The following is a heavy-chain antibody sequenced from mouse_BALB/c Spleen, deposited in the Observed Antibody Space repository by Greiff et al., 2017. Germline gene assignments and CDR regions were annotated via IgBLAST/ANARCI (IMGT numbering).Heavy chain of an antibody. CDR1: GFNIKDTY. CDR3: ARLLRYYFDY. J-gene: IGHJ2*01. V-gene: IGHV14-3*02. D-gene: IGHD1-1*01. CDR2: IDPANGNT. Sequence: DVHLVESGAELVKPGASVKLSCTASGFNIKDTYMHWVKQRPEQGLEWIGRIDPANGNTKYDPKFQGKATITADTSSNTAYLQLSSLTSEDTAVYYCARLLRYYFDYWGQGTTLTVSS.